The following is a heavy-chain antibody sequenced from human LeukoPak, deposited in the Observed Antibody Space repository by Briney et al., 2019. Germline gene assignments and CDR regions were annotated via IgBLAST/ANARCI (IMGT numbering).Heavy chain of an antibody. Sequence: GGSLRLSCAASGFTFSSYSMNWVRQAPGKGLEWVSSISSSSSYIYYADSVKGRFTISRDNAKNSLYLQMNSLRAEDTAVYYCAREGVGRVAVAPYFDYWGQGTLVTVSS. J-gene: IGHJ4*02. CDR2: ISSSSSYI. V-gene: IGHV3-21*01. CDR3: AREGVGRVAVAPYFDY. CDR1: GFTFSSYS. D-gene: IGHD6-19*01.